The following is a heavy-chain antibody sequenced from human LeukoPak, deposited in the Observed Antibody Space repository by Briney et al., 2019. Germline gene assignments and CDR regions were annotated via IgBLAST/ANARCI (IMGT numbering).Heavy chain of an antibody. D-gene: IGHD5-18*01. CDR1: GGSFSGYY. V-gene: IGHV4-34*01. CDR3: AREKGHSYGIDY. J-gene: IGHJ4*02. Sequence: LETLSLTCAVYGGSFSGYYWSWIRQPPGKGLEWIGEINHSGSTNYNPSLKSRVTISVDTSKNQFSLKLSSVTAAGTAVYYCAREKGHSYGIDYWGQGTLVTVSS. CDR2: INHSGST.